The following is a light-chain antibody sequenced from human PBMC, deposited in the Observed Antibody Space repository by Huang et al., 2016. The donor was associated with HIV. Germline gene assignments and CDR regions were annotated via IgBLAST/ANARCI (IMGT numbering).Light chain of an antibody. CDR1: QGISSS. J-gene: IGKJ4*01. V-gene: IGKV1-9*01. Sequence: IQLTQSPSSLSTSVGDRVTITCRASQGISSSLAWYQQKPGKAPKLQIYAASTLQSGVPSRVSGSGSGTDFSLTISSLQPEDFATYYCQQLISYPLFGGGTKVEIK. CDR2: AAS. CDR3: QQLISYPL.